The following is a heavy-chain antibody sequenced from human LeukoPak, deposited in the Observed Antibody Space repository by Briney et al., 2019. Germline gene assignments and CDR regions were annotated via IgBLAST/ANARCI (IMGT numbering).Heavy chain of an antibody. Sequence: SETLSLTCTVSGGSISSRSYYWSWIRQPPGKGLEWIGYIYYSGSTNYNPSLKSRVTISVDTSKNQFSLKLSSVTAADTAVYYCARVRSYDFWSGYYYYYYYMDVWGTGTTVTVSS. J-gene: IGHJ6*03. V-gene: IGHV4-61*01. CDR2: IYYSGST. CDR1: GGSISSRSYY. D-gene: IGHD3-3*01. CDR3: ARVRSYDFWSGYYYYYYYMDV.